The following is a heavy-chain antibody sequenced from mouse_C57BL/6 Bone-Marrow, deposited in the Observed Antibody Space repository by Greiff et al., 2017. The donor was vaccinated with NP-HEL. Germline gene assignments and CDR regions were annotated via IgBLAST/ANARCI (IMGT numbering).Heavy chain of an antibody. CDR2: INPYNGGT. CDR3: ASPYGNYFAY. CDR1: GYTFTDYY. Sequence: VQLQQSGPVLVKPGASVKMSCKASGYTFTDYYMNWVKQSHGKSLEWIGVINPYNGGTSYNQKFKGKATLTVDKSSSTAYMELNSLTSEDSAVYYCASPYGNYFAYWGQGTLVTVSA. J-gene: IGHJ3*01. D-gene: IGHD2-1*01. V-gene: IGHV1-19*01.